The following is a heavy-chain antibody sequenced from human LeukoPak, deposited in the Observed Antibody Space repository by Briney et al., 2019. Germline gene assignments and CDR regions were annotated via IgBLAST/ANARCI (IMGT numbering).Heavy chain of an antibody. V-gene: IGHV7-4-1*02. D-gene: IGHD6-19*01. J-gene: IGHJ1*01. CDR3: ARDPTPKIAVAGTMGYFQH. CDR1: GYTLTSYA. CDR2: INTNTGNP. Sequence: ASVKVSCKASGYTLTSYAMNWVRQAPGQGLEWMGWINTNTGNPTYAQGFTGRFVFSLDTSVSTAYLQISSLKAEDTAVYYCARDPTPKIAVAGTMGYFQHWGQGTLVTVSS.